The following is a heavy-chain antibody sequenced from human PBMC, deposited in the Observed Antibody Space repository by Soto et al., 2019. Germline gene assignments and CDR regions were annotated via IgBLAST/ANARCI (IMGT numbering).Heavy chain of an antibody. D-gene: IGHD3-10*01. V-gene: IGHV4-34*01. J-gene: IGHJ4*02. Sequence: SETLSLTCAVYGGSFSGYYWSWIRQPPGKGLEWIGEINHSGSTNYNPSLKSRVTISVDTSKNQFSLKLSSVTAADTAVYYCARGSMTRYSEYWGQGTLVTVSS. CDR1: GGSFSGYY. CDR3: ARGSMTRYSEY. CDR2: INHSGST.